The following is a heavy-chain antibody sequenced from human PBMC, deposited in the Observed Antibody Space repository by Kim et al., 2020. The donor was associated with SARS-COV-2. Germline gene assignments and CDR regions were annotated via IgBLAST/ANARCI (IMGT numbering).Heavy chain of an antibody. CDR1: GDTVSSDSAA. D-gene: IGHD2-21*01. CDR3: ARGDLDY. V-gene: IGHV6-1*01. Sequence: SQTLSLTCAISGDTVSSDSAAWHLIRQSPSRGLEWLGRTYYRSKWYNDYAASVKSRITINPDTSKNQFSLHLNSVTPEDTAVYYCARGDLDYWGQGTLVTVSS. J-gene: IGHJ4*02. CDR2: TYYRSKWYN.